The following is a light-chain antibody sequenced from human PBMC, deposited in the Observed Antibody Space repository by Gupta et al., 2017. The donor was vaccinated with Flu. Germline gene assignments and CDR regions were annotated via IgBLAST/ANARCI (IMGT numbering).Light chain of an antibody. V-gene: IGKV1-33*01. CDR3: SQCQNLPLN. J-gene: IGKJ4*01. CDR1: QDITNC. Sequence: TQSPSSLSAFVGDRVTITCQASQDITNCLTWYQQKPGKAPKLLIDDASNLLTGVPSRFSGSGSGTDFMATSSSLQTEDVATDYGSQCQNLPLNCGGGTXVE. CDR2: DAS.